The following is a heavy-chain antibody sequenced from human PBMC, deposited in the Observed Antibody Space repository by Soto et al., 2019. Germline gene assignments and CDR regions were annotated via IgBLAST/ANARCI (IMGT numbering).Heavy chain of an antibody. CDR3: ARQYYYGSGSYSWGWFDP. V-gene: IGHV4-59*08. Sequence: QVQLQESGPGLVKPSETLSLTCTVSGGSISSHYWSWIRQPPGKGLEWIGYIYYSGSTNYNPSLKRRVTISVDTSKTQFSLTLSSVTAADTAVYYCARQYYYGSGSYSWGWFDPWGQGTLVTVSS. J-gene: IGHJ5*02. CDR1: GGSISSHY. D-gene: IGHD3-10*01. CDR2: IYYSGST.